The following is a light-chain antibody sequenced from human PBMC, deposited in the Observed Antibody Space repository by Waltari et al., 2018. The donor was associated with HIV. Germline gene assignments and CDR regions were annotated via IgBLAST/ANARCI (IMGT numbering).Light chain of an antibody. CDR2: WAS. CDR1: QTVLYNSNNKNY. J-gene: IGKJ1*01. CDR3: QQYYTTPPT. Sequence: DIVMTQSPDSLAVSLGERATINCESSQTVLYNSNNKNYLAWYQQKPGQPPKLLIHWASTRESGFPDRFSGSVSGTDFTLTISSLQAEDVAVYYCQQYYTTPPTFGQGTKVDIK. V-gene: IGKV4-1*01.